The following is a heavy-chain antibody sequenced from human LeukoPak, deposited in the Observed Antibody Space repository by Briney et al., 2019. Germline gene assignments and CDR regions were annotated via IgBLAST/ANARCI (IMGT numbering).Heavy chain of an antibody. V-gene: IGHV4-31*03. Sequence: SETLSLTCTVSGGSISSGGYYWSWIRQHPGKGLEWIGYIYYSGSTYYNPSLKSRVTISVDTSKNQFPLRLSSVTAADTAVYYCARGSGWYRGYFDYWGQGTLLTVSS. J-gene: IGHJ4*02. D-gene: IGHD6-19*01. CDR1: GGSISSGGYY. CDR2: IYYSGST. CDR3: ARGSGWYRGYFDY.